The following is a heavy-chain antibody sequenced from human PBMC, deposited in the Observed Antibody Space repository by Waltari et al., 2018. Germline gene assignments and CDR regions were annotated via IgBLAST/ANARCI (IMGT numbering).Heavy chain of an antibody. V-gene: IGHV5-51*03. J-gene: IGHJ6*02. CDR1: GYSFTSYW. CDR2: IYPGDSDT. D-gene: IGHD6-6*01. Sequence: EVQLVQSGAEVKKPGESLKISCKGSGYSFTSYWIGWVRQMPGKGLEWMGIIYPGDSDTRCSPSFQGQVTNSADKSISTAYLQWSSLKASDTAMYYCARRESSSPWDYYYYGMDVWGQGTTVTVSS. CDR3: ARRESSSPWDYYYYGMDV.